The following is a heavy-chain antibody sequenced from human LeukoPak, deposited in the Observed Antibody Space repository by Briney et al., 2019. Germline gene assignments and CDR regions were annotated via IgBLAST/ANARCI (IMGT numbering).Heavy chain of an antibody. CDR1: GYSISSDHY. Sequence: SETLSLTCTVSGYSISSDHYWGWIRQPPGKGLEWIGSIYHSGSTYYNPSLKSRLTISVDTSKNQLSLRLSSVTAADTAVYYCSRGKSRGSHIDYWGQGTLVTVSS. CDR2: IYHSGST. D-gene: IGHD1-26*01. V-gene: IGHV4-38-2*02. CDR3: SRGKSRGSHIDY. J-gene: IGHJ4*02.